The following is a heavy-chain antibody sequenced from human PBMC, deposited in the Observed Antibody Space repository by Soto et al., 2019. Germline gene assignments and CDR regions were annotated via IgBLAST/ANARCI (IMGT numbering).Heavy chain of an antibody. J-gene: IGHJ4*02. CDR3: ARDTDSDTWNDPFDY. Sequence: DVQLVESGGGLVQTGRSLRLSCAASGFIFDDFAMHWVRQAPGKGLEWVSGISWNSGSTDYAASVKGRFIISRDNARNSLYLQMNSLRPEDTALYYCARDTDSDTWNDPFDYWGQGALVIVS. D-gene: IGHD1-1*01. V-gene: IGHV3-9*01. CDR1: GFIFDDFA. CDR2: ISWNSGST.